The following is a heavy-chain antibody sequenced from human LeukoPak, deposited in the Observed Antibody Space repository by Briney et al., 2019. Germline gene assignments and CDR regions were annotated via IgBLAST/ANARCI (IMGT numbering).Heavy chain of an antibody. V-gene: IGHV4-34*01. D-gene: IGHD6-13*01. Sequence: SETLSLTCAVYGGSFSGYYWSWIRQPPGKGLEWIGEINHSGSTNYNPSLKSRVTMSVDTSKNQFSLKLSSVTAADTAVYYCARGPPAAGLDYWGQGTLVTVSS. CDR2: INHSGST. J-gene: IGHJ4*02. CDR1: GGSFSGYY. CDR3: ARGPPAAGLDY.